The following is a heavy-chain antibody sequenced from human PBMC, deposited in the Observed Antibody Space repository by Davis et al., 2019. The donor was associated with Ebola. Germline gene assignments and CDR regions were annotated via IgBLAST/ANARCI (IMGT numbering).Heavy chain of an antibody. CDR3: AKDLSRALYDSSGYYHWGYFQH. Sequence: GESLKISCAASGFAFSSYDMHWVRQAPGKGLEWVAVISYDGSNKYYADSVKGRFTVSRDNSKYTLYLQMNSLRAEDTAVYYCAKDLSRALYDSSGYYHWGYFQHWGQGTLVTVSS. CDR1: GFAFSSYD. V-gene: IGHV3-30*18. J-gene: IGHJ1*01. CDR2: ISYDGSNK. D-gene: IGHD3-22*01.